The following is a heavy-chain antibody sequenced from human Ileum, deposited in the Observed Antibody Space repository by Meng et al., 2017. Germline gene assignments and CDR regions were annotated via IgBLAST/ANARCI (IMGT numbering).Heavy chain of an antibody. J-gene: IGHJ6*02. Sequence: GESLKISCAASGFTFSSYTMNWVRQGPGKGLEWVSSITSSSSKIYYADSVKGRFTIFRDNAKNSLYLQMDSLRAEDMGVYYCARDGAPPSGTYTSRYYGMDVWGQGTTVTVSS. CDR2: ITSSSSKI. CDR1: GFTFSSYT. CDR3: ARDGAPPSGTYTSRYYGMDV. V-gene: IGHV3-21*01. D-gene: IGHD3-10*01.